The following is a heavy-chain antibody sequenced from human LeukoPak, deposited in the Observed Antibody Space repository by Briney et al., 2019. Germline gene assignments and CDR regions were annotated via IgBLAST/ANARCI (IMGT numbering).Heavy chain of an antibody. Sequence: SETLSLTCTVSGGSISSYYWSWIRQPPGEGLEWIGYIYYSGSTNYNPSLKSRVTISVDTSKNQFSLKLSSVTAADTAVYYCARGSIAANWFDPWGQGTLVTVSS. J-gene: IGHJ5*02. CDR3: ARGSIAANWFDP. D-gene: IGHD6-6*01. CDR2: IYYSGST. CDR1: GGSISSYY. V-gene: IGHV4-59*01.